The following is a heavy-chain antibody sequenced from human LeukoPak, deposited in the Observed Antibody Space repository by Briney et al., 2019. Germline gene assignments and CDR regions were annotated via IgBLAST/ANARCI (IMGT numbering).Heavy chain of an antibody. Sequence: GGSLRLSCAASGLRFSDQYMIWIRQTPGKGLEWVSFISGSGANRFYADSMKGRFTISKDNTKNSLYLQMNSLRTEDTAIYYCATLHFYAMGVWGQGTTVTVSS. CDR1: GLRFSDQY. CDR3: ATLHFYAMGV. CDR2: ISGSGANR. J-gene: IGHJ6*02. V-gene: IGHV3-11*01.